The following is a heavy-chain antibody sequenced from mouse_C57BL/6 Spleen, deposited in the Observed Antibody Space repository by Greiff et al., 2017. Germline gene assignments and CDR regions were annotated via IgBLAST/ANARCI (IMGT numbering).Heavy chain of an antibody. V-gene: IGHV1-80*01. CDR3: ARAGVYDGYFLDY. D-gene: IGHD2-3*01. CDR2: IYPGDGDT. J-gene: IGHJ2*01. Sequence: VQLVESGAELVKPGASVKISCKASGYAFSSYWMNWVKQRPGKGLEWIGQIYPGDGDTNYNGKFKGKATLTADKSSSTAYMQLSSLTSEDSAVYFGARAGVYDGYFLDYWGQGTTLTVSS. CDR1: GYAFSSYW.